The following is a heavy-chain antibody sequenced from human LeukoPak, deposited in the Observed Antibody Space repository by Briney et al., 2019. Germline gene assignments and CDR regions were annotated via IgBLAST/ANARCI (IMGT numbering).Heavy chain of an antibody. V-gene: IGHV3-11*04. D-gene: IGHD5-18*01. CDR1: GFTFTDYY. Sequence: GGSLRLSCAASGFTFTDYYMTWIRQAPGKGLEWVSYISSSSITIYYADSMKGRFTISRDNVKNSVYLQMNSLRAEDTAVYYCARDGDTAMAYFDYWGQGTLVTVSS. CDR3: ARDGDTAMAYFDY. J-gene: IGHJ4*02. CDR2: ISSSSITI.